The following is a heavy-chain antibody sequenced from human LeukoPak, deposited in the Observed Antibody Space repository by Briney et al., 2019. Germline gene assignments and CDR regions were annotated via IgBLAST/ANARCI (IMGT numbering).Heavy chain of an antibody. CDR2: ISGSGDST. D-gene: IGHD3-16*02. CDR3: AKVDDYVWGSYRSFDY. Sequence: GGSPRLSCAASGFTFSSYSMNWVRQAPGKGLEWVSAISGSGDSTYYADSVKGRFTISRDNSKNTLYLQMNSLRAEDTAVYYSAKVDDYVWGSYRSFDYWGQGTLVTLSS. V-gene: IGHV3-23*01. CDR1: GFTFSSYS. J-gene: IGHJ4*02.